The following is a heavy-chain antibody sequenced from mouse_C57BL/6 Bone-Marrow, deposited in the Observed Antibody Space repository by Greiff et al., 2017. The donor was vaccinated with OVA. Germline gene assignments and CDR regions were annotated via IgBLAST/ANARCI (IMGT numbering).Heavy chain of an antibody. D-gene: IGHD1-1*01. Sequence: EVMLVESGGGLVQSGRSLRLSCATSGFTFSDFYMEWVRQAPGKGLEWIAASRNKANDYTTEYSASVKGRFIVSRDTSQSILYLQMNALRAEDTAIYYCARDENYGTPFAYWGQGNLVTVSA. V-gene: IGHV7-1*01. CDR2: SRNKANDYTT. CDR1: GFTFSDFY. J-gene: IGHJ3*01. CDR3: ARDENYGTPFAY.